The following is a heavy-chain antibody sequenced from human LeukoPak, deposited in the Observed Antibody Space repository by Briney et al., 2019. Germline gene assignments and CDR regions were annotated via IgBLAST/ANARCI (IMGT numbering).Heavy chain of an antibody. CDR2: ISSDGRST. CDR3: ARETSGSYYPDY. CDR1: GFTFSTYW. V-gene: IGHV3-74*01. J-gene: IGHJ4*02. Sequence: SGGSLRLSCAASGFTFSTYWMHWVRQAPGKGLVWVSRISSDGRSTSYADSVKGRFTISRDNAKNTLYLQMNSLRAEDTVVYYCARETSGSYYPDYWGQGTLVTVSS. D-gene: IGHD1-26*01.